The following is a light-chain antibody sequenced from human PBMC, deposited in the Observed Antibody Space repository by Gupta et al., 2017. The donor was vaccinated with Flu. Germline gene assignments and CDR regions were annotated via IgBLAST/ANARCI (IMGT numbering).Light chain of an antibody. CDR3: MQDLTSYS. V-gene: IGKV2-28*01. CDR1: QSLLHSNGYNY. J-gene: IGKJ2*03. CDR2: WGS. Sequence: DIVMTQFPLSLPVSPGEPASISCRASQSLLHSNGYNYLDWYLQKPGQSPQLLIYWGSQRASGGPDRFSGSGSGTDFTLKISRGEAEDVGIYYGMQDLTSYSFGQWTKLEIK.